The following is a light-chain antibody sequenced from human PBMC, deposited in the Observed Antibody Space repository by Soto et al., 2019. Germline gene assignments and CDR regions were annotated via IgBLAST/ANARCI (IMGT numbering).Light chain of an antibody. CDR1: ESVSSTD. Sequence: EIVLTQSPGTLSLSPGERATLSCRASESVSSTDLAWYQRKPGQAPRLLIYGASSRATGVPDRFSGSGSGTDFTLTISRLEPEDFALYYCQQYGSSRTFGQGTKVEVK. CDR2: GAS. CDR3: QQYGSSRT. V-gene: IGKV3-20*01. J-gene: IGKJ1*01.